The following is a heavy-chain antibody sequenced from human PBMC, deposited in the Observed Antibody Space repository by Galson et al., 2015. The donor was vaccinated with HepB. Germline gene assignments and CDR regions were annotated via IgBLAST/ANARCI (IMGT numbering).Heavy chain of an antibody. CDR3: ARGSVLEWLLTGALLDY. V-gene: IGHV3-30-3*01. Sequence: SLRLSCAASGFTFSSYAMHWVRQAPGKGLEWVAVISYDGSNKYYADSVKGRFTISRDNSKNTLYLQMNSLRAEDTAVYYCARGSVLEWLLTGALLDYWRQGTLVTVSS. D-gene: IGHD3-3*01. CDR2: ISYDGSNK. CDR1: GFTFSSYA. J-gene: IGHJ4*02.